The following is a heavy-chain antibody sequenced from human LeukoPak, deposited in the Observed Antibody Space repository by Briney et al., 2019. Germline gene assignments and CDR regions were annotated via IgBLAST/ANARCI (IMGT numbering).Heavy chain of an antibody. CDR3: ALPGFYSSGWFNFDY. CDR2: ISGSGGST. J-gene: IGHJ4*02. CDR1: GFNFVDYA. V-gene: IGHV3-23*01. Sequence: GGSLRLSCAASGFNFVDYAMHWVRQVPGKGLEWVSAISGSGGSTYYADSVKGRFTISRDNSKNTLYLQMNSLRAEDTAVYYCALPGFYSSGWFNFDYWGQGTLVTVSS. D-gene: IGHD6-13*01.